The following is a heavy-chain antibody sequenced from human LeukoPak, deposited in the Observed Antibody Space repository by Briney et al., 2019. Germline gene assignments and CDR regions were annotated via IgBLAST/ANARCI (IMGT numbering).Heavy chain of an antibody. CDR2: ISSSSSYI. CDR3: ARDQVPAAMTLGMDV. D-gene: IGHD2-2*01. J-gene: IGHJ6*02. CDR1: GFTFSSYS. V-gene: IGHV3-21*01. Sequence: PWGSLRLSCAASGFTFSSYSMNWVRQAPGKGLEWVSSISSSSSYIYYADSVKGRFTISRDNAKNSLYLQMNSLRAEDTAVYYCARDQVPAAMTLGMDVWGQGTTVTVSS.